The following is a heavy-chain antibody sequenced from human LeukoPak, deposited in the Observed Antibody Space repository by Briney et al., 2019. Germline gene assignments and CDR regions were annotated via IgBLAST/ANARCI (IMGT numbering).Heavy chain of an antibody. V-gene: IGHV1-18*01. J-gene: IGHJ6*03. Sequence: ASVKVSFKASGYTVTNYGISWVRNAPGQGLEWMGRISTYHGNTNYAQKLQGRVTVTTDTSTSTAFMELRSLRSDDTAVYYCARAAPHRDSSGYRIYYYMDVWGKGTTVTVSS. CDR1: GYTVTNYG. CDR2: ISTYHGNT. D-gene: IGHD3-22*01. CDR3: ARAAPHRDSSGYRIYYYMDV.